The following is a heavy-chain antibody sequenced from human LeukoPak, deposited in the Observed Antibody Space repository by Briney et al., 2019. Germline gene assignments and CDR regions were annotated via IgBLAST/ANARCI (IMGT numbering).Heavy chain of an antibody. Sequence: GGSLRLSCAASGFAFSDAWMSWVPQAPGKGLEWVGRVKRKTHGGTTQYGAPVKGRFAISRDDSKNTLYLQMNSLKTEDTGVYFCTTEVVVTSYFDYWGQGALVTVSS. CDR1: GFAFSDAW. J-gene: IGHJ4*02. D-gene: IGHD2-21*02. V-gene: IGHV3-15*01. CDR3: TTEVVVTSYFDY. CDR2: VKRKTHGGTT.